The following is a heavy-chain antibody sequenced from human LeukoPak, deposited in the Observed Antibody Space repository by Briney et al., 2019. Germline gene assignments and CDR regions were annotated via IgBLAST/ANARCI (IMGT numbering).Heavy chain of an antibody. CDR1: GFTFGNSW. D-gene: IGHD1-14*01. J-gene: IGHJ3*01. Sequence: GGSLRLSCAASGFTFGNSWVHWVRQAPGKGLVWGSLINADGSTTTYADSVKGRFTISRDNARNTLCLQMNSLTIEDTAVYYCVVVVEPPDSDGFDVWGQGTMITVSS. V-gene: IGHV3-74*01. CDR3: VVVVEPPDSDGFDV. CDR2: INADGSTT.